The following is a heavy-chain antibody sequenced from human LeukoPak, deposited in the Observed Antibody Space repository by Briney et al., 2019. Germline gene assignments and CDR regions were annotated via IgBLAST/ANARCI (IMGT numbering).Heavy chain of an antibody. CDR3: TRARASYYFDY. V-gene: IGHV3-49*04. J-gene: IGHJ4*02. CDR2: IRSKAYGGTT. Sequence: PGRALRLSCTASRFTFGDYAMSWVRQAPGKGLEWVGFIRSKAYGGTTEYAASVKGRFTISRDDSRSIAYLQTSSLKTEDTAVYYCTRARASYYFDYWGQGTLVTVSS. D-gene: IGHD3-10*01. CDR1: RFTFGDYA.